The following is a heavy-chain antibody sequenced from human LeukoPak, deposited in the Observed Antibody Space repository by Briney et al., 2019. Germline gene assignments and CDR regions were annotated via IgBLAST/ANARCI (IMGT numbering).Heavy chain of an antibody. V-gene: IGHV4-34*01. D-gene: IGHD6-13*01. CDR1: GGSFSGYY. CDR2: INHSGST. Sequence: SETLSLTCAVCGGSFSGYYWSWIRQPPGKGLEWIGEINHSGSTNYNPSLKSRVTISVDTSKNQFSLKLSSVTAADTAVYYCARDPGYSSSWYYSPLGDYWGQGTLVTVSS. J-gene: IGHJ4*02. CDR3: ARDPGYSSSWYYSPLGDY.